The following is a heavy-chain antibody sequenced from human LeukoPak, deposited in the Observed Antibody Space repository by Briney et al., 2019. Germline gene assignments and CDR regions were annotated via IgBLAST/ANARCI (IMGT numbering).Heavy chain of an antibody. J-gene: IGHJ3*02. D-gene: IGHD2-15*01. CDR2: VYYGGNT. Sequence: SETLSLTCTVSGVSISSSNYYWGWIRQPPGKGLEWIGNVYYGGNTYNNPSLKSRVTMSVDTSKNQFSLKLNSVTAADTAIYYCARRVSSLDAFDIWGQGTMVTVSS. CDR3: ARRVSSLDAFDI. CDR1: GVSISSSNYY. V-gene: IGHV4-39*01.